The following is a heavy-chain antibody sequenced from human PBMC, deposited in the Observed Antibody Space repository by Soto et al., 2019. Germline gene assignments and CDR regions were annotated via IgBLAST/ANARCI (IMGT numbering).Heavy chain of an antibody. V-gene: IGHV1-18*01. CDR3: ARDRGDCSSTSCPQANYYYYGMDV. CDR1: GYTFTSYG. CDR2: ISAYNGNT. D-gene: IGHD2-2*01. Sequence: ASVKVSCKASGYTFTSYGLSWVRQAPGQGLEWMGWISAYNGNTNYAQKLQGRVTMTTDTSTSTAYMELRSLRSDDTAGYYCARDRGDCSSTSCPQANYYYYGMDVRG. J-gene: IGHJ6*02.